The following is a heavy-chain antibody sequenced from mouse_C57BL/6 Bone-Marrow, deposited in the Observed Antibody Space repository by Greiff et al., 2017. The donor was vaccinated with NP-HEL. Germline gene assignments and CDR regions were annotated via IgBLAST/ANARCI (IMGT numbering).Heavy chain of an antibody. D-gene: IGHD2-4*01. CDR2: IYPRSGNT. CDR1: GYTFTSYG. Sequence: VQGVESGAELARPGASVKLSCKASGYTFTSYGISWVKQRTGQGLEWIGEIYPRSGNTYYNEKFKGKATLTADKSSSTAYMELRSLTSEDSAVYFCAKEKSYDYDGFAYWGQGTLVTVSA. J-gene: IGHJ3*01. CDR3: AKEKSYDYDGFAY. V-gene: IGHV1-81*01.